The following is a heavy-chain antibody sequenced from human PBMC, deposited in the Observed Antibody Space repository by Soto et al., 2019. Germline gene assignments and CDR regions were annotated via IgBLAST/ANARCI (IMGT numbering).Heavy chain of an antibody. J-gene: IGHJ4*02. D-gene: IGHD6-6*01. V-gene: IGHV3-23*01. Sequence: EVQLLESGGGLVQPGGSLRLSCAVSGFTFSTHAMSWVRQAPGKGLEWLSAITPGGDWAWYADSVKGRSTISRDNSKNTLYLQMDSLRAEDTALYYCAKGSASARPYYFDFWGQGTLVTVSS. CDR3: AKGSASARPYYFDF. CDR1: GFTFSTHA. CDR2: ITPGGDWA.